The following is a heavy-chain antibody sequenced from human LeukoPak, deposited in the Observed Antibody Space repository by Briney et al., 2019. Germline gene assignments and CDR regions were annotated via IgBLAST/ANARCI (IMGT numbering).Heavy chain of an antibody. CDR2: IYYSGST. J-gene: IGHJ2*01. Sequence: SETLSLTCTVSDGSISSYYWSWIRQPPGEGLEWIGYIYYSGSTNFNPSLKSRVSISVDTSKNQFSLNLTSVTAADTAFYYCASRRYCSSTSCPYWYFDLWGRGTLVTVSS. CDR1: DGSISSYY. CDR3: ASRRYCSSTSCPYWYFDL. V-gene: IGHV4-59*01. D-gene: IGHD2-2*01.